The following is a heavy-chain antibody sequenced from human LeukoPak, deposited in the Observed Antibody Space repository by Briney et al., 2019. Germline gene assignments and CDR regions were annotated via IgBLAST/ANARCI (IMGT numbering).Heavy chain of an antibody. CDR1: GGSISSISSNNYH. CDR2: IYYSGST. D-gene: IGHD4-17*01. J-gene: IGHJ4*02. Sequence: SETLSLTCIVSGGSISSISSNNYHWGWIRQPPGKGLEWIGSIYYSGSTYYNPSLKSRVTISVDTSQNQFSLKLSSVTAADTAVYYCARLGASDYGDPSAFDYWGQGTLVTVSS. V-gene: IGHV4-39*07. CDR3: ARLGASDYGDPSAFDY.